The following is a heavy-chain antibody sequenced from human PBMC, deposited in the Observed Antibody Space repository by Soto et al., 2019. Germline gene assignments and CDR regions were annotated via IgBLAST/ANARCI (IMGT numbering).Heavy chain of an antibody. CDR3: AREKNDYRDALDI. CDR2: IYYSGST. D-gene: IGHD4-4*01. Sequence: QVQLQESGPGLVKPSETLSLTCTVSGGSISSYYLSWIRQPPWKGLEWIVYIYYSGSTNYNPSLQSRVTISVDTSKNQFSLKLSSVTAADTAVYYCAREKNDYRDALDIWCQVTMVTVAS. CDR1: GGSISSYY. V-gene: IGHV4-59*01. J-gene: IGHJ3*02.